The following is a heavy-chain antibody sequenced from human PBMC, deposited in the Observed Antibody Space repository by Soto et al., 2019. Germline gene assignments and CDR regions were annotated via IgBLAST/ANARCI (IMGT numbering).Heavy chain of an antibody. CDR1: GYIFTDHC. CDR2: ICPGYSNI. V-gene: IGHV5-51*01. Sequence: EVQVVQSGAEVKEPGESLKISCKGSGYIFTDHCIVWVRQMAGKGLEWVGIICPGYSNIIYSPSVQGQVTISADMSNSTAHLQGSSLKASETGIYYWAKRDYFPGECNKNPDYYYGMDVWGQGTTVTVSS. D-gene: IGHD2-8*02. J-gene: IGHJ6*02. CDR3: AKRDYFPGECNKNPDYYYGMDV.